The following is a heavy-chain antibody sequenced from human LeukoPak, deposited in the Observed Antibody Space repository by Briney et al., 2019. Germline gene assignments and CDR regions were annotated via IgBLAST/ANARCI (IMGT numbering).Heavy chain of an antibody. CDR1: GFSVGSNF. D-gene: IGHD6-19*01. J-gene: IGHJ4*02. Sequence: GGSLRLSCAASGFSVGSNFMTWVRQPPGKGLEWVSVIFGAETTFYADSVKGRFTISRDHSKNTLYLQMNSLRAEDTAIYYCAKDYLAVAGIAWGGYWGQGTLVTVSS. CDR2: IFGAETT. CDR3: AKDYLAVAGIAWGGY. V-gene: IGHV3-66*01.